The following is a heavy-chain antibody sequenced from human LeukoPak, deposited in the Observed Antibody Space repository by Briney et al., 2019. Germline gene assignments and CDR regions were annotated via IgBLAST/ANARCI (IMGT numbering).Heavy chain of an antibody. J-gene: IGHJ3*02. CDR1: GDSVSSNSAA. CDR3: ARVVQLERLFAFDI. V-gene: IGHV6-1*01. Sequence: SQTLALTCAISGDSVSSNSAAWNWIRQSPSRGLEWLGRTYYRSKWYNDYAVSVKSRITINPDTSKNQFSLQLNSVTPEDTAVYYCARVVQLERLFAFDIWGQGTMVTVSS. D-gene: IGHD1-1*01. CDR2: TYYRSKWYN.